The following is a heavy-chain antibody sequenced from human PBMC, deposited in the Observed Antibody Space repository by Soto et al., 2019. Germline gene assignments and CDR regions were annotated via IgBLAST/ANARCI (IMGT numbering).Heavy chain of an antibody. CDR2: INSNGDST. J-gene: IGHJ4*02. D-gene: IGHD2-2*01. CDR1: GFAFSTYA. CDR3: VKLGCSSTACYGNY. V-gene: IGHV3-64D*06. Sequence: GGSLRLSCSASGFAFSTYAMHWVRQAPGKGLEYVSAINSNGDSTYYADSVKGRFTISRDNSKNTLSLQMNSLRADDTAVYYCVKLGCSSTACYGNYWGQGILVTVSS.